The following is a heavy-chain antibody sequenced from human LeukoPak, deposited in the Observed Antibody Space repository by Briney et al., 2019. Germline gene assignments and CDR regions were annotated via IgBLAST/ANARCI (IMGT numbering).Heavy chain of an antibody. D-gene: IGHD3-10*01. Sequence: GASVKVSCKASGGTFSSYGFSWVRQAPGQGLEWVGGIIPIFGTANYAQKFQGRVTITADESTSTAYMELNSLRSGDTAVYYCARVFDSGSQAYFYYMDVWGKGTTVTISS. V-gene: IGHV1-69*13. CDR2: IIPIFGTA. J-gene: IGHJ6*03. CDR3: ARVFDSGSQAYFYYMDV. CDR1: GGTFSSYG.